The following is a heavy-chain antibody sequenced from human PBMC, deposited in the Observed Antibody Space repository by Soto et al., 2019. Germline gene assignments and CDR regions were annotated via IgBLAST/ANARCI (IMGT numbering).Heavy chain of an antibody. Sequence: ASVKVSCTASGYTFTSYGISWVRQAPGQGLEWMGWISAYNGNTNYAQKLQGRVTMTTDTSTSTAYMELRSLRSDDTAVYYCAREDIVVVPAASYYYYYMDVWGKGTTVTVSS. CDR2: ISAYNGNT. CDR1: GYTFTSYG. CDR3: AREDIVVVPAASYYYYYMDV. V-gene: IGHV1-18*01. D-gene: IGHD2-2*01. J-gene: IGHJ6*03.